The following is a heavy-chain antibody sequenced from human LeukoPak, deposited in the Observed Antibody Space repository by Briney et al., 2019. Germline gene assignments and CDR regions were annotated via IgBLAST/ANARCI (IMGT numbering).Heavy chain of an antibody. J-gene: IGHJ4*02. CDR1: GYTFTTYD. CDR2: MNPDSGDT. Sequence: AASVKVSCKTSGYTFTTYDLTWVRQATGQGLEWMGWMNPDSGDTGYPQKLQGRVTITRNPSISTAFMELSSLGSEGTAIYYCARGLGDYNTDWFPVSGYWGQGTLVTVSS. V-gene: IGHV1-8*01. CDR3: ARGLGDYNTDWFPVSGY. D-gene: IGHD3-9*01.